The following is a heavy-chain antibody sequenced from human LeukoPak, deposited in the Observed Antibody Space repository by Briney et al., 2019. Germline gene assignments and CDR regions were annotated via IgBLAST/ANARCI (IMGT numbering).Heavy chain of an antibody. Sequence: GALRLSCEASGFTFSSYAMSWVRQAPGKGLEWVSGLNWNGGSTGYADSVKGRFTISRDNAKNSLYLQMNSLRAEDAALYYCARLRGYDFWSGFGYWGQGTLVTVSS. J-gene: IGHJ4*02. CDR2: LNWNGGST. CDR3: ARLRGYDFWSGFGY. D-gene: IGHD3-3*01. CDR1: GFTFSSYA. V-gene: IGHV3-20*04.